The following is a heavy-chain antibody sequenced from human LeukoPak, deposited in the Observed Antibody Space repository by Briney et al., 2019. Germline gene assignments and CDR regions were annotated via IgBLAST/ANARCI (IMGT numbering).Heavy chain of an antibody. CDR2: IYYSGST. Sequence: PXXTLSLTCTVXGGSIXSYYWSWIRQPPGKGLEWIGYIYYSGSTNYNPSLKSRVTISVDTSKNQFSLKLSSVTAADTAVYYCARTEDFWSGYFVFDYWGQGTLVTVSS. CDR1: GGSIXSYY. CDR3: ARTEDFWSGYFVFDY. D-gene: IGHD3-3*01. V-gene: IGHV4-59*12. J-gene: IGHJ4*02.